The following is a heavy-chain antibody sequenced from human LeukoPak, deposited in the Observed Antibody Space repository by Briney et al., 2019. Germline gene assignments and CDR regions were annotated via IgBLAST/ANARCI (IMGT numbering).Heavy chain of an antibody. Sequence: GASVKVSCKASGGTFSSYAISWVRQAPGQGLEWMGGIIPIFGTANYAQKFRGRVTITADESTSTAYMELSSLRSEDTAVYYCARRGSGRINWFDPWGQGTLVTVSS. CDR1: GGTFSSYA. CDR3: ARRGSGRINWFDP. J-gene: IGHJ5*02. D-gene: IGHD2-15*01. CDR2: IIPIFGTA. V-gene: IGHV1-69*13.